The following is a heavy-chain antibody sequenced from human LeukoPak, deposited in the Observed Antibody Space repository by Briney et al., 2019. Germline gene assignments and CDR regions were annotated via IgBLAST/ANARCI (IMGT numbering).Heavy chain of an antibody. D-gene: IGHD3-22*01. CDR1: GFTFSNYW. CDR2: IKQDGSEK. V-gene: IGHV3-7*01. J-gene: IGHJ6*02. CDR3: AKDRITMIVVVPFYGMDV. Sequence: GGSLRLSCAASGFTFSNYWMSWVRQAPGKGLEWVANIKQDGSEKYYVDSVKGRFTISRDNSKNTVYLQMDSLRAEDTAVYYCAKDRITMIVVVPFYGMDVWGQGTTVTVSS.